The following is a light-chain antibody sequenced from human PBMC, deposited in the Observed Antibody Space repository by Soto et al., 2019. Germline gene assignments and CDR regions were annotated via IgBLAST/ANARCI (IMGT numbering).Light chain of an antibody. Sequence: EIVLTQSPATLSFSPGERATLSCRASQSVSSYLAWYRQRTGQAPRLLIYDVSNRATGIPARFSGSGSGTDFTLTISSLEPEDFAVYYCQQRSNWPPTFGQGTRVEIK. CDR3: QQRSNWPPT. V-gene: IGKV3-11*01. CDR1: QSVSSY. CDR2: DVS. J-gene: IGKJ5*01.